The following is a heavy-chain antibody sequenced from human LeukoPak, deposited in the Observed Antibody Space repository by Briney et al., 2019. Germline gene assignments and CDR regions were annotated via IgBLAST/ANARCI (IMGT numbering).Heavy chain of an antibody. CDR3: VRDPSRSGFSFDS. J-gene: IGHJ4*02. D-gene: IGHD3-3*01. V-gene: IGHV3-33*01. CDR1: GVIFSNDA. Sequence: WGSLTLSCAASGVIFSNDAMHWVRQAPGKGLEWVAFIWFDGSNKHYPASVKGRFTTARANSEDTLYLQMNSLRAEDTAVYCGVRDPSRSGFSFDSWGQGALVTVSS. CDR2: IWFDGSNK.